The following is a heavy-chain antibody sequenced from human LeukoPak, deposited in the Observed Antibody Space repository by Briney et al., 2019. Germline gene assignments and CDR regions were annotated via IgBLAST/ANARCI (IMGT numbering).Heavy chain of an antibody. CDR2: MNPNSGNT. Sequence: ASVKVSCKASGYTFTSYDINWVRQATGQGLEWMGWMNPNSGNTGYAQKFQGRVTMTRNTSISTACMELSSLRSEDTAVYYCAREGAAAGTFWFDPWGQGTLVTVSS. J-gene: IGHJ5*02. V-gene: IGHV1-8*01. CDR1: GYTFTSYD. CDR3: AREGAAAGTFWFDP. D-gene: IGHD6-13*01.